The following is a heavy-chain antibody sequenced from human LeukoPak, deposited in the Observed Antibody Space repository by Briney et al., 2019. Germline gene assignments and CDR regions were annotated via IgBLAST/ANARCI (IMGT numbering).Heavy chain of an antibody. J-gene: IGHJ3*02. CDR2: IYYSGST. D-gene: IGHD2-2*01. CDR1: GGSISSYY. V-gene: IGHV4-59*01. Sequence: SETLSLTCTVSGGSISSYYWSWIRQPPGKGLEYIGSIYYSGSTNYNPSLKSRVTISVNTSKNQFSLKLSSVTAADTAVYYCARGRSSFNIWGQGTMVTVSS. CDR3: ARGRSSFNI.